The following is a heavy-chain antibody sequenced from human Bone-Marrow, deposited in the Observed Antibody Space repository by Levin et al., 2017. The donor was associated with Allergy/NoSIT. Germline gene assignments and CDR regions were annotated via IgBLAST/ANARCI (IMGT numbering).Heavy chain of an antibody. CDR2: IKWNRGII. D-gene: IGHD7-27*01. CDR1: GFTFDDFA. CDR3: AKGLNWGSPNTFDD. Sequence: SLKISCAASGFTFDDFAMHWVRQVPGKGLEWVSGIKWNRGIIGYADSVKDRFTISRDNARNSLFLQMNSLGPEDTALYYCAKGLNWGSPNTFDDWGQGTLVTVSS. J-gene: IGHJ4*02. V-gene: IGHV3-9*01.